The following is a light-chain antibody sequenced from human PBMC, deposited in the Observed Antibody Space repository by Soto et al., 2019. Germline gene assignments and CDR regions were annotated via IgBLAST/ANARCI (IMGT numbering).Light chain of an antibody. CDR3: SSYTSTSTLYV. CDR1: SSEIGGYNY. J-gene: IGLJ1*01. Sequence: QSALTQPASVSGSPEHSITISCTGTSSEIGGYNYVSWYQQVPGKVPKLIIYDVSNRPSGVSDRFSGSKSGNAASLTISGLQAEDEADYYCSSYTSTSTLYVFGTGTKVTVL. CDR2: DVS. V-gene: IGLV2-14*03.